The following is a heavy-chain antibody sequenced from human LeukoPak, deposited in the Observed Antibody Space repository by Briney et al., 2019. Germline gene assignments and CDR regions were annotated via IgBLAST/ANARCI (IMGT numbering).Heavy chain of an antibody. CDR1: GFTFSSYW. V-gene: IGHV3-7*03. CDR2: IKQDGSEK. D-gene: IGHD1-1*01. CDR3: ARDIGDWNPYYFDY. J-gene: IGHJ4*02. Sequence: PGGPLRLSCAASGFTFSSYWMSWVRQAPGKGLEWVANIKQDGSEKYYVDSVKGRFTISRDNAKNSLYLQMNSLRAEDTAVYYCARDIGDWNPYYFDYWGQGTLVTVSS.